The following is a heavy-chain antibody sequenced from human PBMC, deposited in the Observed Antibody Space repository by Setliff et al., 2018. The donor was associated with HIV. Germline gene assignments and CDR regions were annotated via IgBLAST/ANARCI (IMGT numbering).Heavy chain of an antibody. CDR3: VRDGIIRTTRVFDY. D-gene: IGHD3-16*02. Sequence: ASVKVSCKASGYTFTGYYMHWVRQAPGQGLEWMGWIDVNKGNTNYAEKFQGRVTLTTDTSTNTAYMEVRSLTSDDTAVYYCVRDGIIRTTRVFDYWGQGTLVTVSS. CDR2: IDVNKGNT. J-gene: IGHJ4*02. V-gene: IGHV1-18*04. CDR1: GYTFTGYY.